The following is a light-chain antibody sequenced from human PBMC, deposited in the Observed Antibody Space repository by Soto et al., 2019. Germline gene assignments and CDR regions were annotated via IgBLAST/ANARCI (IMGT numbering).Light chain of an antibody. J-gene: IGLJ1*01. CDR3: SSYAGTNNLYV. CDR2: EVT. V-gene: IGLV2-8*01. CDR1: SSDVGGYDY. Sequence: QSFLTQPPPASGSRGQSVTIACTGTSSDVGGYDYVSWYQQHPGKAPKLIIYEVTKRPSGVPDRFSGSKSGNTASLTVSGLQAEDEADYYCSSYAGTNNLYVFGTGTKVTVL.